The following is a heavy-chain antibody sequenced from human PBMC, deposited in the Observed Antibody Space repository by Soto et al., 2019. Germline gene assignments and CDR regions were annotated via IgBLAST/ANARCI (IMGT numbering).Heavy chain of an antibody. CDR1: GYTFTTYA. D-gene: IGHD3-22*01. J-gene: IGHJ4*02. CDR3: ARTYYAGDGYYPY. CDR2: INPGHGNT. Sequence: QVQLVQSGAEVKKPGASVKVSCKASGYTFTTYAVHWVRQAPGQRLEWMGWINPGHGNTKYSQNFQDRVTITRDTSASTVYMELSSLRSEDTAVYYCARTYYAGDGYYPYWGQGTLVTVSS. V-gene: IGHV1-3*01.